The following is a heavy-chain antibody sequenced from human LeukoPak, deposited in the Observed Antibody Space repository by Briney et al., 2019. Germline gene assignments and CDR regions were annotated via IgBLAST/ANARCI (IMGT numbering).Heavy chain of an antibody. J-gene: IGHJ6*03. CDR3: ARGAVAGEVYYYYYMDV. V-gene: IGHV1-2*02. CDR2: INPNSGGT. D-gene: IGHD6-19*01. CDR1: GYTFTGYY. Sequence: ASVKVSCKASGYTFTGYYMHWVRQAPGQGLEWMGWINPNSGGTNYAQKFQGRVTMTRDTSISTAYMELSRLRSDDTAVYYCARGAVAGEVYYYYYMDVWGKGTTVTISS.